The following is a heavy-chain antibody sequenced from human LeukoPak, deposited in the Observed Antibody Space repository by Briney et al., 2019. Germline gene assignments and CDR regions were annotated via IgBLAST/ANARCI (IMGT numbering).Heavy chain of an antibody. J-gene: IGHJ4*02. CDR2: INGDGTNV. D-gene: IGHD6-19*01. CDR1: GFIFSNYY. Sequence: GGSLRPSCAASGFIFSNYYMHWVRQAPGKGLVWVSHINGDGTNVNYADSVKGRFTISRDNSKNTLYLQMNSLRPEDTAVYYCARDIQTVAGSSSNFHYWGQGTPVTVSS. V-gene: IGHV3-74*01. CDR3: ARDIQTVAGSSSNFHY.